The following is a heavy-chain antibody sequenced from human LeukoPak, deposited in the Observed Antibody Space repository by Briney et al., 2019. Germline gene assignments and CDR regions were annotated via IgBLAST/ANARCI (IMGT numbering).Heavy chain of an antibody. CDR3: AKDERNWNYNLASQTYD. J-gene: IGHJ4*02. V-gene: IGHV3-23*01. D-gene: IGHD1-7*01. CDR1: GFRFSSYA. Sequence: GGSMRLSCAASGFRFSSYAMSWVRQAPGKGLEWVSAISGSGVSTYYADSVKGRFTVSRDNSKNTLYLQMSSLRAEDTAVYYCAKDERNWNYNLASQTYDWGQGTLVTVSS. CDR2: ISGSGVST.